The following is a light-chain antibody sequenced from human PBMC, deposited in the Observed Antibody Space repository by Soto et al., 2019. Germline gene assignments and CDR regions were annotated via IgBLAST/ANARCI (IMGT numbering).Light chain of an antibody. CDR2: EFI. CDR3: SSYTSSSTPLYV. J-gene: IGLJ1*01. V-gene: IGLV2-14*01. Sequence: QSALTQPASVSGSPGQSITISCTGTSSDVGGYNYVSWYQQHPGKAPNLRFYEFINRPSGVSNRFSGSKSGNTASLTISGLQAEDEADYYCSSYTSSSTPLYVFGTGTKLTVL. CDR1: SSDVGGYNY.